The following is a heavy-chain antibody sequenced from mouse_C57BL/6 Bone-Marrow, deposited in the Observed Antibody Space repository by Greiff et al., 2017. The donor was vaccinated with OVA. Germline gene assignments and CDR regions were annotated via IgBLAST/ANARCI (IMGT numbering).Heavy chain of an antibody. CDR3: ARDGYRKDWYFDV. CDR2: ISYDGSN. J-gene: IGHJ1*03. D-gene: IGHD1-2*01. V-gene: IGHV3-6*01. CDR1: GYSITSGYY. Sequence: EVKVEESGPGLVKPSQSLSLTCSATGYSITSGYYWNWIRQFPGNKLEWMGYISYDGSNNYNPSLKNRISITRDTSKNQFFLKLNSVTTEDTATYYCARDGYRKDWYFDVWGTGTTVTVSS.